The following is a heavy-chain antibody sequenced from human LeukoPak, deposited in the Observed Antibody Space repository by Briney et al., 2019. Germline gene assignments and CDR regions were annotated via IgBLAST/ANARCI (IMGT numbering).Heavy chain of an antibody. J-gene: IGHJ4*02. CDR2: IYHSGST. CDR1: GYSISSGYY. V-gene: IGHV4-38-2*02. CDR3: ARVLIAALFDY. Sequence: PSETLSLTCTVSGYSISSGYYWGWIRQPPGKGLEWIGSIYHSGSTYYKPSLKSRVTISVDTSKNHFSLKLSSVTAADTAVYYCARVLIAALFDYWGQGTLVTVSS. D-gene: IGHD6-6*01.